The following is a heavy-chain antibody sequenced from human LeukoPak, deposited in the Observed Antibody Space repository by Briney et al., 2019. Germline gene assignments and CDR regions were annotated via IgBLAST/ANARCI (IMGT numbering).Heavy chain of an antibody. V-gene: IGHV3-21*01. Sequence: TTGGSLRLSCAASGFTFSSCGFNWVRQAPGKGLEWVSSIGPTGTDRYYADSVRGRFTISRDNAKNSMYLQMDSLRDEDTAVYYCATETIGSHYDYWGKGTLLTVSS. CDR2: IGPTGTDR. D-gene: IGHD1-14*01. CDR1: GFTFSSCG. J-gene: IGHJ4*02. CDR3: ATETIGSHYDY.